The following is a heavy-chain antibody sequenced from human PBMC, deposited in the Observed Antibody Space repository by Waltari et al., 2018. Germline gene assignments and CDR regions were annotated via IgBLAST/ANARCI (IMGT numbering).Heavy chain of an antibody. Sequence: QVQLQESGPGLVKPSETLSLTCTVSGGSISSYYWSWIRQPPGQGLEWIGYIYYSGSTNYNPSLKSRVTISVDTSKNQFSLKLSSVTAADTAVYYCARQGYCSSTSCYTGVGSGYFDYWGQGTLVTVSS. CDR2: IYYSGST. J-gene: IGHJ4*02. CDR1: GGSISSYY. CDR3: ARQGYCSSTSCYTGVGSGYFDY. V-gene: IGHV4-59*08. D-gene: IGHD2-2*02.